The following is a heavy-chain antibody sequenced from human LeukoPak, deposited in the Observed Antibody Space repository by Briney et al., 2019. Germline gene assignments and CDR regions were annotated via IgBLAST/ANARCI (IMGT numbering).Heavy chain of an antibody. CDR1: GGSISSYY. J-gene: IGHJ4*02. V-gene: IGHV4-4*07. D-gene: IGHD2-2*01. Sequence: PSETLFLTCTVSGGSISSYYWSWIRQPAGKGLEWIGRIYTSGSTNYNPSLKSRVTMSVDTSKNQFSLKLSSVTAADTAVYYCARGRYCSSTSCYHFDYWGQGTLVTVSS. CDR3: ARGRYCSSTSCYHFDY. CDR2: IYTSGST.